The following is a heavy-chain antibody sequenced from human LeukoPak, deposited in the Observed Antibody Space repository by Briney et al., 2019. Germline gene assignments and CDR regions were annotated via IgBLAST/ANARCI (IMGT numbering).Heavy chain of an antibody. CDR3: ARNRIAAAGLFDY. Sequence: PGGSLRLSCAASGFTFSDYYMRWIRQAPGKGLEWVSYISSSGSTIYYADSVKGRFTISRDNAKNSLYLQMNSLRAEGTAVYYCARNRIAAAGLFDYWGQGTLVTVSS. J-gene: IGHJ4*02. V-gene: IGHV3-11*01. CDR2: ISSSGSTI. CDR1: GFTFSDYY. D-gene: IGHD6-25*01.